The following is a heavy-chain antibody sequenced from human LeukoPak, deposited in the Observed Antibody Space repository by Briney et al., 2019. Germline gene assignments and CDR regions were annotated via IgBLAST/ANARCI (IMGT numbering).Heavy chain of an antibody. CDR2: LNHSGRP. CDR1: GGSFSGYY. CDR3: ARFDWLLGPYYFDY. D-gene: IGHD3-9*01. J-gene: IGHJ4*02. Sequence: SEALSLTCAVSGGSFSGYYRSWIRQPPGKGLEWIGELNHSGRPNYIPSLKSRVTISVDTSKNQFSLKLSSVTAADTAVYYCARFDWLLGPYYFDYWGEGTLVTVSS. V-gene: IGHV4-34*01.